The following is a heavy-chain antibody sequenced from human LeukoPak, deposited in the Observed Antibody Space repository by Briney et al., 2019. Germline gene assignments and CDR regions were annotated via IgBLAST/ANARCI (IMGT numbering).Heavy chain of an antibody. CDR2: IDYSGST. V-gene: IGHV4-59*01. D-gene: IGHD3-22*01. CDR3: ANNYYNDPFDC. J-gene: IGHJ4*02. Sequence: SETLSLTCTVSGASISSYYWSWIRQPPGKGLDWIGYIDYSGSTNYNPSLKSRVTISVDTSKNQFSLKLSSVTAADTAVYYCANNYYNDPFDCWGQGTLVTVSS. CDR1: GASISSYY.